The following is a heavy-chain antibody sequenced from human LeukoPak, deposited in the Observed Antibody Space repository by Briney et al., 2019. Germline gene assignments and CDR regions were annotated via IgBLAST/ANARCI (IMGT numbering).Heavy chain of an antibody. V-gene: IGHV3-23*01. Sequence: GGSLRLSCAASGFTFTDYAMTWVRQAPGKGLEWVATISGSGVMTYYADSVKGRFTVSGDSSKNTVYLQMSSLTAADTAVYYCARRAGAYSHPYDYWGQGTLVTVSS. CDR2: ISGSGVMT. CDR3: ARRAGAYSHPYDY. J-gene: IGHJ4*02. CDR1: GFTFTDYA. D-gene: IGHD4/OR15-4a*01.